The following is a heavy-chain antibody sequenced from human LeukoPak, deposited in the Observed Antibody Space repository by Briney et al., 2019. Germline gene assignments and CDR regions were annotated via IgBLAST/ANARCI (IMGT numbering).Heavy chain of an antibody. Sequence: PGGSLRLSCAASGSTFSSYGMHWVRQAPGKGLEWVAFIRYDGSNKYYADSVKGRFTISRDNSKNTLYLQMNSLRAEDTAVYYCAKDGDYGDYFDYWGQGTLVTVSS. CDR1: GSTFSSYG. J-gene: IGHJ4*02. V-gene: IGHV3-30*02. CDR3: AKDGDYGDYFDY. CDR2: IRYDGSNK. D-gene: IGHD4-17*01.